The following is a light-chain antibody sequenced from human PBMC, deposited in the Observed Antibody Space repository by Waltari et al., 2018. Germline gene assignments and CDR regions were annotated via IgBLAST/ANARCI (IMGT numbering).Light chain of an antibody. CDR2: DVT. V-gene: IGLV2-14*01. CDR1: SSDVGGYNF. J-gene: IGLJ2*01. Sequence: QSALTQPASVSGSPGQSITISCTGTSSDVGGYNFVSWYQQPPGKAPKLIIFDVTRWPSGVSHRFSGSKSGNTASLTISGLQAEDEADYYCTSYTNMNTVIFGGGTKVTVL. CDR3: TSYTNMNTVI.